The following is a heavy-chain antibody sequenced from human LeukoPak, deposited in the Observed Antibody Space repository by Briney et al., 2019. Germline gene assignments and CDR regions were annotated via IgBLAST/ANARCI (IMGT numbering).Heavy chain of an antibody. CDR1: GFTFSNYA. V-gene: IGHV3-30-3*01. CDR2: ISYDGSNK. D-gene: IGHD3-22*01. Sequence: GRSLRLSCAASGFTFSNYAMHWVRQAPGKGLEWVAVISYDGSNKYYADSVKGRFTISRDNSKNTLYLQMNSLRAEDTAVYYCARGEARYYDSSGYYYQVDYYYYGMDVWGRGTTVTVSS. J-gene: IGHJ6*02. CDR3: ARGEARYYDSSGYYYQVDYYYYGMDV.